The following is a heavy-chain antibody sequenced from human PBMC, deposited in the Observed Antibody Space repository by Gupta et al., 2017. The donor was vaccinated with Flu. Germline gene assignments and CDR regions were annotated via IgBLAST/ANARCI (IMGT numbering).Heavy chain of an antibody. D-gene: IGHD2-2*02. J-gene: IGHJ5*02. Sequence: QLQLQESGPGLVKPSETLSLTCTVSGGSISSSSYYWGWIRQPPGKGLEWIGSIYYSGSTYYNPSLKSRVTISVDTSKNQFSLKLSSVTAADTAVYYCARRHIVVVPAAIGWFDPWGQGTLVTVSS. CDR3: ARRHIVVVPAAIGWFDP. CDR1: GGSISSSSYY. V-gene: IGHV4-39*01. CDR2: IYYSGST.